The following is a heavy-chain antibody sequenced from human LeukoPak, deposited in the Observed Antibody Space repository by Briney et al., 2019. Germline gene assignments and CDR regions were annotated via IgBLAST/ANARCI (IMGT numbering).Heavy chain of an antibody. V-gene: IGHV1-69*13. Sequence: SVKVSCKASGGTFSSYAISWVRQAPGQGLEWMGGIIPIFGTANYAQKFQGRVTITADESTSTAYMELSSLRSEDTAVYYCARGYYYDSSGYKGFDYWGQGTLVTVSS. D-gene: IGHD3-22*01. J-gene: IGHJ4*02. CDR1: GGTFSSYA. CDR2: IIPIFGTA. CDR3: ARGYYYDSSGYKGFDY.